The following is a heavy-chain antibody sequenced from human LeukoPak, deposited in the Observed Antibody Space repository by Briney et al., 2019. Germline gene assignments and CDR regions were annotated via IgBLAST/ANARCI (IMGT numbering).Heavy chain of an antibody. Sequence: GASVKVSCKASGYTFTSSGISWVRQAPGQGLEWMGWISAYNGNTNYAQKLQGRVTMTTDTSTSTAYMELRSLRSDDTAVYYCARDGRWGSGSYYNVGSGSWFDPWGQGTLVTVSS. CDR3: ARDGRWGSGSYYNVGSGSWFDP. D-gene: IGHD3-10*01. J-gene: IGHJ5*02. CDR1: GYTFTSSG. CDR2: ISAYNGNT. V-gene: IGHV1-18*01.